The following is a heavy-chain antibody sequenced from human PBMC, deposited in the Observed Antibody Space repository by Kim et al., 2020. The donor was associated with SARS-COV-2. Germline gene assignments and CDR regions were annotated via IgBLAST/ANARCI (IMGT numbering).Heavy chain of an antibody. Sequence: YAHSVRGRFAISRDKAKNSLYLQMISLRDEDTALYYCAREAVSGTHDAFDIWGQGTMVAVSS. D-gene: IGHD1-20*01. CDR3: AREAVSGTHDAFDI. V-gene: IGHV3-48*02. J-gene: IGHJ3*02.